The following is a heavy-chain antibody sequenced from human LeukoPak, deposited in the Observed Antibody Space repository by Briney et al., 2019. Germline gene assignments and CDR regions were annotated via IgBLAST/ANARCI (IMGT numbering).Heavy chain of an antibody. J-gene: IGHJ4*02. V-gene: IGHV3-30*18. CDR2: ISYDGSNK. Sequence: SGGSLRLSCVASGFTFHSYGMHWVRQASGKGLEWVAVISYDGSNKYFADSVKGRFTISRDNSMNTLYLEMNSLEAEDTAVYYCAKDSWYYYGSGSYVEYWGQGALVIVSS. D-gene: IGHD3-10*01. CDR1: GFTFHSYG. CDR3: AKDSWYYYGSGSYVEY.